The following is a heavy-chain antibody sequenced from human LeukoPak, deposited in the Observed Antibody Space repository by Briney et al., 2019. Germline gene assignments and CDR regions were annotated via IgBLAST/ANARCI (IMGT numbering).Heavy chain of an antibody. Sequence: QPGGSLRLSCAASGLTFTDYWMHWVRHAPGKGLEWVSLIKNVGSVTRYADSVKGRFTISRDDAKNTLDLQMNSLKVDDTAVYYCATGHSYGYDYWGQGILVTVSS. CDR1: GLTFTDYW. D-gene: IGHD5-18*01. CDR3: ATGHSYGYDY. CDR2: IKNVGSVT. J-gene: IGHJ4*02. V-gene: IGHV3-74*01.